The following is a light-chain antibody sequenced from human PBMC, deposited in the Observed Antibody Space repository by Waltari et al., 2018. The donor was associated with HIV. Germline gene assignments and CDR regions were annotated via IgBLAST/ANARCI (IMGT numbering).Light chain of an antibody. CDR2: GNT. Sequence: QSVLPQPPSVSGAPVQRLTISCTGSDSHILPGFPLPWYQQLPRTAPKLLLPGNTNRPSGVPDRFSGSRSGASASLAITGLQAEDESDYYCQSYDSGLSASVFGGGTKLTVL. J-gene: IGLJ2*01. V-gene: IGLV1-40*01. CDR1: DSHILPGFP. CDR3: QSYDSGLSASV.